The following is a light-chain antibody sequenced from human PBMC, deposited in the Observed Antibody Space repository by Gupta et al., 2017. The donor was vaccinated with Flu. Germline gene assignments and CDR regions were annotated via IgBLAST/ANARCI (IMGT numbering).Light chain of an antibody. Sequence: GDRFTITCRASQTINHWLAWYQQKPGQVPKLLISKASSLESGVPSRFSGSGSGIDFTLTISSLQPDDFATYYCQQYNTYPITFGQGTRVEIK. CDR2: KAS. J-gene: IGKJ5*01. V-gene: IGKV1-5*03. CDR1: QTINHW. CDR3: QQYNTYPIT.